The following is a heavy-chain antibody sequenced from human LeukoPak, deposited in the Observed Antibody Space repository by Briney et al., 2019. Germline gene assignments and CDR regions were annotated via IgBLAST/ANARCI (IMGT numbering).Heavy chain of an antibody. D-gene: IGHD3-10*01. Sequence: ASVKVSCKASGGTFSSYPISWVRQAPGQGLEWMGGIIPIFGTANYAQKFQDRVTITADKSTSTAYMDLSSLTSEDTAVYYCARLPKGVTFGFDYWGQGTLVTVSS. CDR3: ARLPKGVTFGFDY. CDR2: IIPIFGTA. J-gene: IGHJ4*02. CDR1: GGTFSSYP. V-gene: IGHV1-69*06.